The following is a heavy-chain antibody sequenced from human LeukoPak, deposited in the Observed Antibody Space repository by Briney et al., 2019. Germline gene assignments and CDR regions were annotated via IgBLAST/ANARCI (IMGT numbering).Heavy chain of an antibody. D-gene: IGHD6-19*01. V-gene: IGHV4-4*02. CDR2: IYHSGST. Sequence: SGTLSLTCAVSGGSISSSNWWSWVRQPPGKGLEWIGEIYHSGSTNYNLSLKSRVTISVDKSKNQFSLKLSSVTAAGTAVYYCARVRSGWYSGYYFDYWGQGTLVTVSS. J-gene: IGHJ4*02. CDR3: ARVRSGWYSGYYFDY. CDR1: GGSISSSNW.